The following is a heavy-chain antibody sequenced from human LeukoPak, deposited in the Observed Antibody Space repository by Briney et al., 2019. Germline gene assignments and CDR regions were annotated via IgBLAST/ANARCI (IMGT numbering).Heavy chain of an antibody. Sequence: PGGSLRLSCAASGFTFSSHWMHWVRRAPGKGLEWVANIKEDGSQEYFVDSVKGRFTISRDNAKNSLYLQMNSLRAEDTAVYYCARESRRITMVRGLDMDVWGKGTTVTVSS. CDR2: IKEDGSQE. CDR3: ARESRRITMVRGLDMDV. D-gene: IGHD3-10*01. CDR1: GFTFSSHW. V-gene: IGHV3-7*03. J-gene: IGHJ6*04.